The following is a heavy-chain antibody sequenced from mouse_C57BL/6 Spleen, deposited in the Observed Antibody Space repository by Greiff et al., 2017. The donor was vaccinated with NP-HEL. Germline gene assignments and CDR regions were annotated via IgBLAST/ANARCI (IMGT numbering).Heavy chain of an antibody. D-gene: IGHD3-1*01. CDR1: GFTFSSYA. J-gene: IGHJ4*01. Sequence: VQGVESGGGLVKPGGSLKLSCAASGFTFSSYAMSWVRQTPEKRLEWVATISDGGSYTYYPDNVKGRFTISRDNAKNNLYLQMSHLKSEDTAMYYCARGGYVYAMDYWGQGTSVTVSS. CDR2: ISDGGSYT. CDR3: ARGGYVYAMDY. V-gene: IGHV5-4*01.